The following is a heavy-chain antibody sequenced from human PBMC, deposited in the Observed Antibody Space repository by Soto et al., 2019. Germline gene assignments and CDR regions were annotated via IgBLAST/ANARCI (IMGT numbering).Heavy chain of an antibody. V-gene: IGHV3-23*01. CDR2: ISGSGGRT. D-gene: IGHD3-10*01. CDR3: AKEGEGSGSYFTFDP. CDR1: GFTFSSYA. J-gene: IGHJ5*02. Sequence: GGSLRLSCAASGFTFSSYAMSWVRQAPGKGLEWVSAISGSGGRTYYADSVKGRFTISRDNSKNTLYLQMNSLRAEDTAVYYCAKEGEGSGSYFTFDPWGQGTLVTVSS.